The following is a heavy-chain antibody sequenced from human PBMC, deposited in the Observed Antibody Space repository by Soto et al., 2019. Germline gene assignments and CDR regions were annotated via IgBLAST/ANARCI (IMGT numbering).Heavy chain of an antibody. J-gene: IGHJ3*02. Sequence: GPTRVNPTQTLTLTCTFSGFSLSTSGVGVGWIRQPPGKALEWLALIYWDDDKRYSPSLKSRLTITKDTSKNQVVLTMTNMDPVDTATYYCAHSYCSSTSCYEPHAFDIWGQGTMVTVSS. CDR3: AHSYCSSTSCYEPHAFDI. V-gene: IGHV2-5*02. CDR2: IYWDDDK. CDR1: GFSLSTSGVG. D-gene: IGHD2-2*01.